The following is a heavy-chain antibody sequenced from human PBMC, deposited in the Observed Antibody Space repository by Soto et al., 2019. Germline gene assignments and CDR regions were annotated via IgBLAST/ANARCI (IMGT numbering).Heavy chain of an antibody. CDR1: GYTFTSSG. V-gene: IGHV1-18*01. CDR3: ARDQGITTFGVYSMYYYGMDV. D-gene: IGHD3-3*01. Sequence: QVQLVQSGAEVKKPGASVKVSCKASGYTFTSSGISWVRQAPGQGLEWMGWISTDNGNTKYAQHLQVSASMTTYTSTSTAYMDLRSLRSDDTAVYYCARDQGITTFGVYSMYYYGMDVWGQGTTVTVSS. CDR2: ISTDNGNT. J-gene: IGHJ6*02.